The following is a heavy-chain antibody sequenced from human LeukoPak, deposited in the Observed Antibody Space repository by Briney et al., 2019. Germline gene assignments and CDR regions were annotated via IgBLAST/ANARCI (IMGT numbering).Heavy chain of an antibody. CDR1: GFTFNTYG. CDR2: VSASGGNT. V-gene: IGHV3-23*01. J-gene: IGHJ4*02. D-gene: IGHD1-26*01. CDR3: AKGYSGSYCADY. Sequence: PGGSLSLSCAASGFTFNTYGMSWVRQAPRKGLECVSSVSASGGNTHYADSVKGRFTISRDNSKNTLYLQMNSLSAEDTAVYYCAKGYSGSYCADYWGQGTLVTVSS.